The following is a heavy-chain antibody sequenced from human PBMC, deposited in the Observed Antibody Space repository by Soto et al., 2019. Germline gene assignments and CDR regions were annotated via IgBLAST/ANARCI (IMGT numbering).Heavy chain of an antibody. V-gene: IGHV4-34*01. J-gene: IGHJ4*02. D-gene: IGHD2-15*01. Sequence: PSETLSLTCTAYGGSFGAYYWTWVRQPPGKGLEWIGEINHSGSTNYNPSLESRVTISVNTSKNHFSLKLSSVTAADTAVYYCARDGVVVAATLGTPHFDYWGQGTLVTVSS. CDR3: ARDGVVVAATLGTPHFDY. CDR1: GGSFGAYY. CDR2: INHSGST.